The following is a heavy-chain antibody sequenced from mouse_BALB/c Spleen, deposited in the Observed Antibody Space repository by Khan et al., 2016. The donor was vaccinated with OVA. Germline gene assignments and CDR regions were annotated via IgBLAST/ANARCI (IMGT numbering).Heavy chain of an antibody. Sequence: VQLKQSGPELVKPGASVKISCKTSGYTFTEYTMHWVKQSHGKSLEWIGNINPNNGGTSYNKRFKDKATLTVDKSSSTAYMELRSLISDDSAVYDCARGRTYYWGQGTTLTVSS. J-gene: IGHJ2*01. CDR1: GYTFTEYT. D-gene: IGHD3-3*01. V-gene: IGHV1-22*01. CDR3: ARGRTYY. CDR2: INPNNGGT.